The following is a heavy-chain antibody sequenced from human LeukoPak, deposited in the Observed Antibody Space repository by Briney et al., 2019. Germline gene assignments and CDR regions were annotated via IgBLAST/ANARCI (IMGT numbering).Heavy chain of an antibody. J-gene: IGHJ4*02. Sequence: SETLSLTCTVSGGSISSSSYYWGWIRQPPGKGLEWIGYIYHSGSTYYNPSLKSRVTISVDRSKNQFSLKLSSVTAADTAVYYCATHHPTGYFDYWGQGTLVTVSS. V-gene: IGHV4-39*01. CDR2: IYHSGST. D-gene: IGHD1-1*01. CDR1: GGSISSSSYY. CDR3: ATHHPTGYFDY.